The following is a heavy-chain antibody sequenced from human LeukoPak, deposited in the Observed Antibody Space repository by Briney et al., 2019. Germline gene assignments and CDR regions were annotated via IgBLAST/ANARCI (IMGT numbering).Heavy chain of an antibody. V-gene: IGHV3-48*01. CDR2: ISRSTTTI. J-gene: IGHJ4*01. D-gene: IGHD5-12*01. CDR3: ARDLVAVPASPNYFDY. CDR1: GFTFSNYH. Sequence: GGSPRLSCAASGFTFSNYHMNWVRQAPGKGLEWVSYISRSTTTIYYADSVRGRFSISRDNAQKSLYLQMNSLTAEDTAVYYCARDLVAVPASPNYFDYWGHGTLVTVSS.